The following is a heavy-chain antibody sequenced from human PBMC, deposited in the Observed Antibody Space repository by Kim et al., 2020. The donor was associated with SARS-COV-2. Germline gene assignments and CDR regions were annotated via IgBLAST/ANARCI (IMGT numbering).Heavy chain of an antibody. J-gene: IGHJ4*02. CDR1: GDPVNGYY. D-gene: IGHD3-9*01. CDR2: INYDRST. CDR3: ARCRYFDWLFHQSPRYIDY. V-gene: IGHV4-34*01. Sequence: SETLSLTCAVSGDPVNGYYWSWIRQPPGKGLEWIGEINYDRSTNYKPSLKSRVTMSLNSSKSQFSLRLTSLTAADTAVYYCARCRYFDWLFHQSPRYIDYWGQGNLVTVSS.